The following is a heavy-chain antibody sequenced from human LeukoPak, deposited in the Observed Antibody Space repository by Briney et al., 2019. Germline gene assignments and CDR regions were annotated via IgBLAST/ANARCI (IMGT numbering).Heavy chain of an antibody. V-gene: IGHV3-7*01. Sequence: GGSLRLSCAASGFPFSSYWMSWVRQAPGKGLEWVANIRHDGSETYYVDSLRGRFTISRDNAKNLVYLQMSSLRAEDTAIYYCARRQASCTNGVCYTLYNMDVWGQGTTVTASS. J-gene: IGHJ6*02. CDR2: IRHDGSET. D-gene: IGHD2-8*01. CDR3: ARRQASCTNGVCYTLYNMDV. CDR1: GFPFSSYW.